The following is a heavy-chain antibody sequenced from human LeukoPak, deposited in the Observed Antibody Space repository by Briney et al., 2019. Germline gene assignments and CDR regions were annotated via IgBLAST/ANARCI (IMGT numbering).Heavy chain of an antibody. Sequence: QAGGSLRLSCAASGFTVSSNYMSWVRQAPGKGLEWVSVIYSGGSTYYADSVKGRFTISRHNSKNTLYLQMNSLRAEDTAVCYCARTTRYSSSWYAPHYYYYGMDVWGQGTTVTVSS. CDR3: ARTTRYSSSWYAPHYYYYGMDV. CDR1: GFTVSSNY. V-gene: IGHV3-53*04. D-gene: IGHD6-13*01. CDR2: IYSGGST. J-gene: IGHJ6*02.